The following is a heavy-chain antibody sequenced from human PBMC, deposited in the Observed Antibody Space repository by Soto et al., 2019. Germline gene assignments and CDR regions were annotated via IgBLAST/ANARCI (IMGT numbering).Heavy chain of an antibody. CDR1: GFTFSIYA. CDR3: AKDIVVVVAATAPLGYYGMDV. CDR2: ISYDGSNK. D-gene: IGHD2-15*01. V-gene: IGHV3-30-3*02. Sequence: QVQLVESGGGVVQPGRSLRLSCAASGFTFSIYAMHWVRQAPGKGLEWVAVISYDGSNKYYADSVKGRFTISRDNSKNTLYLQMNSLRAEDTAVYYCAKDIVVVVAATAPLGYYGMDVWGQGTTVTVSS. J-gene: IGHJ6*02.